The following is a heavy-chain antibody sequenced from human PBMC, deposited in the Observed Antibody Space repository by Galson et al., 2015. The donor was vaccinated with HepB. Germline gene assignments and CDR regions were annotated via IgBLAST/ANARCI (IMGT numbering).Heavy chain of an antibody. Sequence: SVKVSCKASGYTFSSYCITWVRQAPGQGLEWLGWINPYTRKTKFAQKVRDRVTFRMDISTNTAFMELRSLRSDDTAVYYCARGALVAVVNANENNWFAPWGQGTLVTVSS. J-gene: IGHJ5*02. CDR1: GYTFSSYC. D-gene: IGHD2-15*01. CDR3: ARGALVAVVNANENNWFAP. CDR2: INPYTRKT. V-gene: IGHV1-18*01.